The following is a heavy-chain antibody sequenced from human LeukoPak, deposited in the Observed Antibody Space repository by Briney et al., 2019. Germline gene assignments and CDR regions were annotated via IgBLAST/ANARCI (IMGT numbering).Heavy chain of an antibody. D-gene: IGHD4-23*01. Sequence: PGESLQISCKGSGYNFTSYWIGWVRQVTGKGLEGMGIIYPGDSDTRYSPSFQGQVTISADKSISTAYLQWSSLKASDTAMYYCARPGTVGYFDYWGQGTLVTVSS. V-gene: IGHV5-51*01. J-gene: IGHJ4*02. CDR1: GYNFTSYW. CDR2: IYPGDSDT. CDR3: ARPGTVGYFDY.